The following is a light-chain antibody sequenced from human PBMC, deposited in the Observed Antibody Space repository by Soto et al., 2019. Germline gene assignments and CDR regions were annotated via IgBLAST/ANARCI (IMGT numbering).Light chain of an antibody. CDR2: VAS. V-gene: IGKV1-39*01. Sequence: DIQMTQSLSSLSASVGDTVTITCRASQSISNSLSWYQQKPGKAPKFLIYVASTLQRGVPSRFRGSGSGTDFTPTISSLQPEDVATYYCQQTFSPPYTFGQGTKLEIK. CDR3: QQTFSPPYT. CDR1: QSISNS. J-gene: IGKJ2*01.